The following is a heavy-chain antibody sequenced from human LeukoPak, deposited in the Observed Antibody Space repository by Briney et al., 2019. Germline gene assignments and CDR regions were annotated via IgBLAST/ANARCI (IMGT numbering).Heavy chain of an antibody. J-gene: IGHJ4*02. CDR2: MRRDGYEI. V-gene: IGHV3-7*04. D-gene: IGHD5-24*01. CDR1: GFTFSTYW. Sequence: GGSLRLSCSASGFTFSTYWMSWVRQAPGKGLEWVANMRRDGYEIYYLDSVRGRFTISRDNAKNSLYLQMNSLRAEDTAVYYCTRVGYIDEGIDYWGQGTLVTVSS. CDR3: TRVGYIDEGIDY.